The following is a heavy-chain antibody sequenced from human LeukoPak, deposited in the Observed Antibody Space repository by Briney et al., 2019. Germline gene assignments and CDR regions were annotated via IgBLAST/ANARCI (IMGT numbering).Heavy chain of an antibody. Sequence: SQTLSLTCTVSGGSISSGTSYWGWIRQPAGKGLEWIGRIYTSGGAHYNPSLTSRVTISVDTSKNQFSLTLSSVTAADTAVYYCARIPLGSGQGFDPWGQGIQVTVSS. CDR2: IYTSGGA. CDR3: ARIPLGSGQGFDP. V-gene: IGHV4-61*02. CDR1: GGSISSGTSY. D-gene: IGHD3-10*01. J-gene: IGHJ5*02.